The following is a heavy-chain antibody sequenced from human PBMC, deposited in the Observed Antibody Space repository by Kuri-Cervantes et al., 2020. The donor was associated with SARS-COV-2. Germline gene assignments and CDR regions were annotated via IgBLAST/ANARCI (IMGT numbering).Heavy chain of an antibody. Sequence: GGSLRLSCAASGFTVSSNYMSWVRQAPGKGLEWVSVIYSGGSTYYADSVKGRFTISRDNSKNTLYLQMNSLRAEDTAVYYCAKGLVARSNYYYYYMDVWGKGTTVTVSS. CDR1: GFTVSSNY. D-gene: IGHD2-8*02. J-gene: IGHJ6*03. CDR2: IYSGGST. V-gene: IGHV3-66*02. CDR3: AKGLVARSNYYYYYMDV.